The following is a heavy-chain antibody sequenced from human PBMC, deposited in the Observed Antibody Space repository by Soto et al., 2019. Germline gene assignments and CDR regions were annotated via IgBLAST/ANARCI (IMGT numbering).Heavy chain of an antibody. Sequence: QVQLVQSGAEVKKPGSSVKVSCKASGGTFSSYAISWVRQAPGQGLEWMGGIIPIFGTANYAQKFQGRVTITADESTSTAYMELSSLRSEDTAVYYCAREGELPTNGSGSYPGFDYWGQGTLVTVSS. J-gene: IGHJ4*02. CDR3: AREGELPTNGSGSYPGFDY. CDR2: IIPIFGTA. D-gene: IGHD3-10*01. CDR1: GGTFSSYA. V-gene: IGHV1-69*12.